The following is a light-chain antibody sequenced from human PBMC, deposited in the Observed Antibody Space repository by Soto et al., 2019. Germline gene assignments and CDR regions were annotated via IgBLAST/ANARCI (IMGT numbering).Light chain of an antibody. J-gene: IGKJ1*01. V-gene: IGKV1-39*01. CDR2: AAS. CDR3: QQSYSTPPT. Sequence: DIQMTQSPSSLSASVGDRVTITCRASQSIGRFLNWYQQKPGKAPALLIYAASSLQSGLPSRFSGSGSGTDFTLTISSLQPEDFATYYCQQSYSTPPTFGQGTKVDI. CDR1: QSIGRF.